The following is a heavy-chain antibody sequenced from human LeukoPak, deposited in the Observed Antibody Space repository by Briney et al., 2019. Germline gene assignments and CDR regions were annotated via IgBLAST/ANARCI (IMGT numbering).Heavy chain of an antibody. CDR3: ARETRYSYGYGYYFDY. Sequence: ASVKVSCKASGGTFSSYAISWVRQAPGQGLEWMGGIIPIFGTANYAQKFQGRVTITADESTSTAYMELSSLRSEDTAVYYCARETRYSYGYGYYFDYWGQGTLVTVS. D-gene: IGHD5-18*01. V-gene: IGHV1-69*13. J-gene: IGHJ4*02. CDR2: IIPIFGTA. CDR1: GGTFSSYA.